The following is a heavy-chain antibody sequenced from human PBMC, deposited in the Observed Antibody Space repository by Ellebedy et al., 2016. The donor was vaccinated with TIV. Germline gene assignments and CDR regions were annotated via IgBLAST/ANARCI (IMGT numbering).Heavy chain of an antibody. V-gene: IGHV3-23*01. D-gene: IGHD4-17*01. CDR1: GFTFSNYA. CDR2: ISGNGGST. Sequence: GGSLRLSCAASGFTFSNYAMSWVRQTPEKRLEWVSAISGNGGSTYSPDSVRGRFTISRDNSKTTLYLQMNSLRAEDTALYHCARTDYGDYEFGVFDIWGQGTMVTVSS. CDR3: ARTDYGDYEFGVFDI. J-gene: IGHJ3*02.